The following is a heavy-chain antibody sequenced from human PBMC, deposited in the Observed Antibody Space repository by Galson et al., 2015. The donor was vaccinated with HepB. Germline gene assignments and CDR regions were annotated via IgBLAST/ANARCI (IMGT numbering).Heavy chain of an antibody. CDR2: INNFKDGGGA. Sequence: SLKLSSAASGFAFSTYAMSWVRQAPGKGLEWVSGINNFKDGGGAYHADSAKGRFTVSRDDSRNTLYLQINSLTAEDTAVYYCTTDLRRGSEYWGQGTLVTVSS. CDR3: TTDLRRGSEY. CDR1: GFAFSTYA. V-gene: IGHV3-23*01. J-gene: IGHJ4*02. D-gene: IGHD1-14*01.